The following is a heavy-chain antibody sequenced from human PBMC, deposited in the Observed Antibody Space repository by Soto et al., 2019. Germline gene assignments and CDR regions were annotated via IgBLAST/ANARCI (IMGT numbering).Heavy chain of an antibody. J-gene: IGHJ4*02. D-gene: IGHD6-19*01. CDR1: GFTFSTDS. CDR3: ARFFGSGFDY. CDR2: ISTSGATR. V-gene: IGHV3-48*02. Sequence: EVQLVESGGGLVQPGGSLRLSCVASGFTFSTDSMNWVRQAPGKGVEWVAHISTSGATRYYADSVKGRFTISRDNAKTSLSLQMDSLRNEDTAVYYCARFFGSGFDYWGQGTLVTVSS.